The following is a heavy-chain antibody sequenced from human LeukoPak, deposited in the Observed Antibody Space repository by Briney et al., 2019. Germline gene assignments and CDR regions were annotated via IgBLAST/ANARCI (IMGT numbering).Heavy chain of an antibody. V-gene: IGHV4-39*01. CDR2: IYFSGST. D-gene: IGHD1-26*01. J-gene: IGHJ4*02. Sequence: KPSETLSLTCTVSGGSISSSNYYWGWLRQPPGQGLEWIGSIYFSGSTSYNPSLKSRVTISVDTSKNQFSLRLGSVTAADTAVYYCARNASDSGTSYFDYWGQGTLVTVSS. CDR3: ARNASDSGTSYFDY. CDR1: GGSISSSNYY.